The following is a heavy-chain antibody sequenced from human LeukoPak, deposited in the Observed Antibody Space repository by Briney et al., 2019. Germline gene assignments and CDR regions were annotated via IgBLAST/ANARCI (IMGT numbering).Heavy chain of an antibody. J-gene: IGHJ4*02. Sequence: GGSLRLSCTASGFPLSSYSINWVRQAPGKGLEWISYISSSSSNIYYLDSVQGRLTVSRDNERNSLFPQIDSPRAEDTAVYYCVRVKGTYFDYWGQGSLVTVSP. CDR2: ISSSSSNI. V-gene: IGHV3-48*01. CDR1: GFPLSSYS. D-gene: IGHD1-1*01. CDR3: VRVKGTYFDY.